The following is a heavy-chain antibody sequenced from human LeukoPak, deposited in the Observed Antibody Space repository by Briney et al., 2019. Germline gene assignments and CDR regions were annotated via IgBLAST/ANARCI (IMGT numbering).Heavy chain of an antibody. D-gene: IGHD3-22*01. J-gene: IGHJ6*02. V-gene: IGHV3-20*04. Sequence: GGSLRLSCAASGFTFDDYGMSWVRRAPGKGLEWVSGINWNGGSTGYADSVKGRFTISRDNAKNSLYLQMNSLRAEDTALYYCATEPYYYDSSARDDYYYGMDVWGQGTTVTVSS. CDR1: GFTFDDYG. CDR3: ATEPYYYDSSARDDYYYGMDV. CDR2: INWNGGST.